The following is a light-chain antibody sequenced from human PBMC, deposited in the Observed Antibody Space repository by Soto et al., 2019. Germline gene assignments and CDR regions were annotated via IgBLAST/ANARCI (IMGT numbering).Light chain of an antibody. J-gene: IGLJ1*01. V-gene: IGLV2-11*01. CDR3: CSYAGSYYV. Sequence: QSALTQPRSVSGSPGQSVTISCTGTSSDVGGYNYVSWYQQHPGKAPKLMIYDVSKRPSGVPDRFSASKSGNPASLTISGLQAEAEADYYCCSYAGSYYVFGTGTKLTVL. CDR2: DVS. CDR1: SSDVGGYNY.